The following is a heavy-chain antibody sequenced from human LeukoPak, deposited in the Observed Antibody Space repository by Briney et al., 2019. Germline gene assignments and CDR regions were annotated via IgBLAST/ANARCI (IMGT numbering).Heavy chain of an antibody. Sequence: PGGSPGLSWAAPGLRFNTYWMSRVRQAPGQGLEWVANIKQDGNEKYYADSVKGRFTISRDNGKNSLDLQMNSLRAEDTAVYYCATSTGYSGGWCDYWGQGTLVAVSS. CDR1: GLRFNTYW. V-gene: IGHV3-7*01. D-gene: IGHD6-19*01. CDR2: IKQDGNEK. J-gene: IGHJ4*02. CDR3: ATSTGYSGGWCDY.